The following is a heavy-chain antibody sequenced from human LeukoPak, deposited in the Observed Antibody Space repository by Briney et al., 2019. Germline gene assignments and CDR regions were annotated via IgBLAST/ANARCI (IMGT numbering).Heavy chain of an antibody. Sequence: PSETLSLTCAVSGGSISSGGYSWSWIRQPPGKGLEWIGYIYHSGSTYYNPSLKSRVTISVDRSKKQLSLKLSSVTAADTAVYYCAGYDSSGRYFDYWGQGTLVTVSS. J-gene: IGHJ4*02. D-gene: IGHD3-22*01. CDR3: AGYDSSGRYFDY. CDR2: IYHSGST. V-gene: IGHV4-30-2*01. CDR1: GGSISSGGYS.